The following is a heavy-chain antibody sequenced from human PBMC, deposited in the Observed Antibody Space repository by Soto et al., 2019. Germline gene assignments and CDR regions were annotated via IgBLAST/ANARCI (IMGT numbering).Heavy chain of an antibody. CDR2: IYATGTT. J-gene: IGHJ5*02. D-gene: IGHD1-26*01. Sequence: SETLSLTCTVSGASISGYYWSWIRKSAGKGLEWIGRIYATGTTDYNPSLKSRVMMSVDTSKKQFSLRLRSVTAADTAVYYCVRDGAKTLRDWFDPWGQGISVTVSS. V-gene: IGHV4-4*07. CDR3: VRDGAKTLRDWFDP. CDR1: GASISGYY.